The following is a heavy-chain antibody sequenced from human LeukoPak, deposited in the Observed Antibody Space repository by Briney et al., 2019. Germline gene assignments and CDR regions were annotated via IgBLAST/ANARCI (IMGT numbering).Heavy chain of an antibody. CDR3: ARSSVGYGSDDAFDI. CDR2: IYTSGST. CDR1: GDSISSGSYY. Sequence: SETLSLTCTVSGDSISSGSYYWSWIRQSAGKGLEWIGRIYTSGSTNYNPSLKSRVTISVDTSKNQFSLKLSSVTAADTAVYYCARSSVGYGSDDAFDIWGQGTMVTVSS. D-gene: IGHD3-10*01. V-gene: IGHV4-61*02. J-gene: IGHJ3*02.